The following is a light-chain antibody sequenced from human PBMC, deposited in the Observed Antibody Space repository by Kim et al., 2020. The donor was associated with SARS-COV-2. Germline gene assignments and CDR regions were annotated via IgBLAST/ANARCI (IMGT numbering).Light chain of an antibody. CDR2: DAS. CDR3: QQRSDWPLT. CDR1: QSVSNY. Sequence: LSPGERVTLSCRARQSVSNYLAWYQQKPGQAPRLLIYDASTRATAIPARFSGSGSGTDFTLTISSLEPEDSAVYYCQQRSDWPLTFGGGTKVDIK. J-gene: IGKJ4*01. V-gene: IGKV3-11*01.